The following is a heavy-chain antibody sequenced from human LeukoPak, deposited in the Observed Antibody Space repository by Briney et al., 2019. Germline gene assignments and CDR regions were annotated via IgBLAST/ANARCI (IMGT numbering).Heavy chain of an antibody. J-gene: IGHJ6*02. CDR1: GGSISSGGYY. V-gene: IGHV4-31*03. CDR3: ARDSKRYYDSSGYFYYYGMDV. CDR2: IYYSGST. D-gene: IGHD3-22*01. Sequence: SETLSLTCTVSGGSISSGGYYWSWIRQHPGKGLEWIGYIYYSGSTYYNPSLKSRVTISVDTSKTQFSLKLSSVTAADTAVYYCARDSKRYYDSSGYFYYYGMDVWGQGTTVTVSS.